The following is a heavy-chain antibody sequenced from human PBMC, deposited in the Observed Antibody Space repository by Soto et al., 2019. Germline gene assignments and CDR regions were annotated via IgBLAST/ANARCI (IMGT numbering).Heavy chain of an antibody. CDR2: ISSSSNYM. CDR3: ARGVGYCTNGVCHYQD. J-gene: IGHJ4*02. CDR1: GFTFSNYN. Sequence: GGSLRLSCAASGFTFSNYNMNWVRQAPGKGLEWVSSISSSSNYMYHADSVKGRFTISRDNAQKSLYLQMSSLRAEDTAVYYCARGVGYCTNGVCHYQDWGQGTLVTVSS. V-gene: IGHV3-21*01. D-gene: IGHD2-8*01.